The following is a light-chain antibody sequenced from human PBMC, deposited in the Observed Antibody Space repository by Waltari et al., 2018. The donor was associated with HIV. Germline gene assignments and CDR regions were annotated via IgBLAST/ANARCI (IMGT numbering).Light chain of an antibody. V-gene: IGLV1-51*02. CDR3: QVWDSDLNAVV. Sequence: QSVLTQPPSVSAAPGQRVTVSCSGSSSNIGYNSVSWYQHLPGAAPKLLISENDQRPSGIPDRFSASKSDTSAPLGISGPQTGDEADYYCQVWDSDLNAVVFGGGTRVTVL. J-gene: IGLJ3*02. CDR1: SSNIGYNS. CDR2: END.